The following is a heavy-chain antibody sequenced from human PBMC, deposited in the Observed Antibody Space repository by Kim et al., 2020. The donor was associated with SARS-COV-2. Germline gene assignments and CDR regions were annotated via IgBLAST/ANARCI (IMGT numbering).Heavy chain of an antibody. D-gene: IGHD3-22*01. CDR1: GFTFSSYG. J-gene: IGHJ4*02. Sequence: GGSLRLSCAASGFTFSSYGMHWVRQAPGKGLEWVAVIWYDGSNKYYADSVKGRFTISRDNSKNTLYLQMNSLRAEDTAVYYCARDQEYYYDSRLGYWGQGTLVTVSS. CDR2: IWYDGSNK. CDR3: ARDQEYYYDSRLGY. V-gene: IGHV3-33*01.